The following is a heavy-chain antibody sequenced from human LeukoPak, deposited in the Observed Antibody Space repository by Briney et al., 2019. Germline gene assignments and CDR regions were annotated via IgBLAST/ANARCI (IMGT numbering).Heavy chain of an antibody. V-gene: IGHV5-51*01. CDR3: AIGGDSTTSCYRCFDY. Sequence: GESLKISCKGSGYRFTNYWIGWVRQMPGKGLEWMGLIYPDDSDTRYSPSFQGQVTISADKSISTAYLQWSSLKASDTTMYYCAIGGDSTTSCYRCFDYWGQGTLVTVSS. J-gene: IGHJ4*02. D-gene: IGHD2-2*02. CDR1: GYRFTNYW. CDR2: IYPDDSDT.